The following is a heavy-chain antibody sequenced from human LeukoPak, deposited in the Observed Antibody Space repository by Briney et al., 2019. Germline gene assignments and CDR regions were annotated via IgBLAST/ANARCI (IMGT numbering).Heavy chain of an antibody. CDR1: GFRIQ. J-gene: IGHJ4*02. D-gene: IGHD2-15*01. CDR2: THGDGST. V-gene: IGHV3-53*01. Sequence: GGSLRLSCAASGFRIQMSWVRQSPGKGLEWVSMTHGDGSTNYADSVKGRFTISRDNSKNTMYLQINSLSVEDTAVYYCARDRYCSGGSCYSFLFDYWGQGTLVTVSS. CDR3: ARDRYCSGGSCYSFLFDY.